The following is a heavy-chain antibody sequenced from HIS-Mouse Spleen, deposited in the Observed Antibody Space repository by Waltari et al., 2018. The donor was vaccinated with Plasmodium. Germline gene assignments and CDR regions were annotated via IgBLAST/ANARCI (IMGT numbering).Heavy chain of an antibody. D-gene: IGHD6-13*01. Sequence: EVQLVESGGGLVQLGGSLRLACAPTGFTFSSYWMSWVRQAPGKGLEWVANIKQDGSEKYYVDSVKGRFTISRDNAKNSLYLQMNSLRAEDTAVYYCASSWYWYFDLWGRGTLVTVSS. V-gene: IGHV3-7*01. J-gene: IGHJ2*01. CDR2: IKQDGSEK. CDR1: GFTFSSYW. CDR3: ASSWYWYFDL.